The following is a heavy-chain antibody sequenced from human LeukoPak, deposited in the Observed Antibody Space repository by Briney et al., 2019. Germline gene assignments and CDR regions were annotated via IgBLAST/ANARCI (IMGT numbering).Heavy chain of an antibody. V-gene: IGHV4-59*01. Sequence: PSETLSLTCSVSGGSISPYYWNWIRQPPGKGLEWIGYIYGSGNTNYNPSLKSRVTMSIDTSKNQFSLMLTSVTAADTATYYCARETSLAGFASGLGFNYWGQGILVTVSS. CDR3: ARETSLAGFASGLGFNY. D-gene: IGHD6-19*01. CDR1: GGSISPYY. CDR2: IYGSGNT. J-gene: IGHJ4*02.